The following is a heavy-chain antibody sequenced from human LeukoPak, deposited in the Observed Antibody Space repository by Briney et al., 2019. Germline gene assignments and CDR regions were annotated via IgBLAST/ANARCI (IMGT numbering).Heavy chain of an antibody. CDR2: ISTYKGNT. CDR3: ARGVNSGYFDY. V-gene: IGHV1-18*01. Sequence: ASVKVSCKASGYTFTSYGISWVRQAPGQGLEWMGWISTYKGNTNYAQRLQGRVTMTTDTSTSTVYMELRSLRSDDTAVYYCARGVNSGYFDYCGQGTLVTVSS. CDR1: GYTFTSYG. D-gene: IGHD1-26*01. J-gene: IGHJ4*02.